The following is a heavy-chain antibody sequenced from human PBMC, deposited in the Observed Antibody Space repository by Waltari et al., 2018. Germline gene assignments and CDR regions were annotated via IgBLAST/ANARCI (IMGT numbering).Heavy chain of an antibody. CDR3: ARCSGSYYGAFDI. Sequence: QVQLVESGGGVVQPGRSLRLSCAASGFTFSSYAMHWVRQAPGKGLEWVAVISYDGSNKYYADSVKGRFTISRDNSKNTLYLQMNSLRAEDTAVYYCARCSGSYYGAFDIWGQGTMVTVSS. V-gene: IGHV3-30-3*01. J-gene: IGHJ3*02. CDR1: GFTFSSYA. CDR2: ISYDGSNK. D-gene: IGHD1-26*01.